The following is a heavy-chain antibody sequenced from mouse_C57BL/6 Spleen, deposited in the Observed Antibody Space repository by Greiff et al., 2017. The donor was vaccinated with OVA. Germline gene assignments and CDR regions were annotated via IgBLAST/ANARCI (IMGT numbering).Heavy chain of an antibody. J-gene: IGHJ1*03. CDR2: ISSGSSTI. CDR1: GFTFSDYG. D-gene: IGHD4-1*01. Sequence: EVQLVESGGGLVKPGGSLKLSCAASGFTFSDYGMHWVRQAPEKGLEWVAYISSGSSTIYYADTVKGRFTISRDNAKNTLFLQMTSLRSEDTAMYYCARLGRRGYFDVWGTGTTVTVSS. V-gene: IGHV5-17*01. CDR3: ARLGRRGYFDV.